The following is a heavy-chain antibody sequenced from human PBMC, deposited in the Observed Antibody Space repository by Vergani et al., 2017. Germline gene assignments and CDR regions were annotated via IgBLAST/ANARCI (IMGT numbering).Heavy chain of an antibody. CDR1: GFTLRSYL. CDR3: GRVRIVSSGNTYYTDGMSG. V-gene: IGHV3-74*01. D-gene: IGHD6-19*01. Sequence: EVQLVESGGGLVQPGGSLRLPCAASGFTLRSYLMHWVRQAPGKGLVWVSRINSDGSRTSYADSVKGRFTITRDNAKNTLYLQKNSLRAEDTAVYYCGRVRIVSSGNTYYTDGMSGWGQGPTVTVSS. CDR2: INSDGSRT. J-gene: IGHJ6*02.